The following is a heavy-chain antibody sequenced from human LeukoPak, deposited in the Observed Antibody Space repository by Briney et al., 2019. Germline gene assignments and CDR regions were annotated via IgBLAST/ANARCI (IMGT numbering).Heavy chain of an antibody. CDR3: AKEEIEVAGLCH. CDR2: INREGIRS. V-gene: IGHV3-74*01. CDR1: GFTFSDYW. D-gene: IGHD6-19*01. Sequence: GGSLRLSCAASGFTFSDYWMYWVRQAPGKRLEWVSRINREGIRSTYADFVKGRFTISRDNANNTPYLQMIRSINEAAAVYYCAKEEIEVAGLCHWGQGTLVTVSS. J-gene: IGHJ4*02.